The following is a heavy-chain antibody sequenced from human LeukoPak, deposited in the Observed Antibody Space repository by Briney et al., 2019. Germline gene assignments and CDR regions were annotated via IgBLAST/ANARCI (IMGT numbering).Heavy chain of an antibody. V-gene: IGHV4-59*01. CDR3: ARASAATNWFDP. CDR1: GGSISSYY. D-gene: IGHD2-15*01. CDR2: IYYSGST. Sequence: SETLSLTCTVSGGSISSYYWSWIRQPPGKGLEWIGYIYYSGSTNYNPSLKSRVTISVDTSKNQFSLKLSSVTAADTAVYYCARASAATNWFDPWGQGTLVTVSS. J-gene: IGHJ5*02.